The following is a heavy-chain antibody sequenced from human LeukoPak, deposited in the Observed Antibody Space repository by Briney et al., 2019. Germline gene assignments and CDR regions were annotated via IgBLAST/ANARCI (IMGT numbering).Heavy chain of an antibody. D-gene: IGHD3-22*01. CDR3: ARSSSGYDY. V-gene: IGHV4-34*01. CDR1: GGSFSGYY. CDR2: INHSGST. J-gene: IGHJ4*02. Sequence: SETLSLTCVVYGGSFSGYYWSWIRQPPGKGLEWIGEINHSGSTNYNPSLKSRVTISVDTSKNQFSLKLSSVTAADTAVYYCARSSSGYDYWGQGTLVTVSS.